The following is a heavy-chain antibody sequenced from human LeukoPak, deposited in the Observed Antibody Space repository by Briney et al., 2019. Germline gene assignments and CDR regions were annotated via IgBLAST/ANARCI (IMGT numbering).Heavy chain of an antibody. D-gene: IGHD4-17*01. CDR2: ITGSGSNT. J-gene: IGHJ4*02. CDR3: ARGLYGDYDPFDY. Sequence: PGGSLRLSCAASGFTFSTYAMTWVRQAPGKGLEWVSGITGSGSNTYYADSVKGRFTISRDNAKNSLYLQMNSLRAEDTAVYYCARGLYGDYDPFDYWGQGTLVTVSS. V-gene: IGHV3-21*01. CDR1: GFTFSTYA.